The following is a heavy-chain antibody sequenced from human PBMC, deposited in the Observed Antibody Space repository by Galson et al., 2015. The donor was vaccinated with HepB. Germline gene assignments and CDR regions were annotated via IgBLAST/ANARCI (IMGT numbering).Heavy chain of an antibody. D-gene: IGHD6-19*01. CDR3: ARVGYSSGWQPGAFDI. Sequence: SVKASCKASGYTFTSYDINWVRQATGQGLEWMGWMNPNSGNTGYAQKFQGRVTMTRNTSISTAYMELSSLRSEDTAVYYCARVGYSSGWQPGAFDIWGQGTMVTVSS. J-gene: IGHJ3*02. V-gene: IGHV1-8*01. CDR1: GYTFTSYD. CDR2: MNPNSGNT.